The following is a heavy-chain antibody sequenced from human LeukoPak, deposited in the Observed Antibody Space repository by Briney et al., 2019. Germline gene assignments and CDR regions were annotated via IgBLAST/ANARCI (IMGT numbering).Heavy chain of an antibody. CDR3: AKDEDHDYGDYYFDS. Sequence: GGSLRLSCAASGFTFSSYGMHWVRQAPGKGLEWVAGISYDGSNKYYVDSVKGRFTISRDDSKNTLYLQMNSLRAEDTAVYYCAKDEDHDYGDYYFDSWGQGTLVTVSS. CDR2: ISYDGSNK. J-gene: IGHJ4*02. V-gene: IGHV3-30*18. D-gene: IGHD4-17*01. CDR1: GFTFSSYG.